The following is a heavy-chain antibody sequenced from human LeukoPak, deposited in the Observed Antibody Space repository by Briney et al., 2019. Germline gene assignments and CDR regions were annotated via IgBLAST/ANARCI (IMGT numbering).Heavy chain of an antibody. CDR2: IRYDGSNK. V-gene: IGHV3-30*02. J-gene: IGHJ4*02. CDR1: GFTFSSYG. Sequence: GGSLSLSCAASGFTFSSYGMHWVRQAPGKGLEWVAFIRYDGSNKKYSDSVKGRFTVSRDTSKNTLYLQMNSLRAEDTAVYYCARGLSGYSSSLGYWGQGTLVTVSS. CDR3: ARGLSGYSSSLGY. D-gene: IGHD6-6*01.